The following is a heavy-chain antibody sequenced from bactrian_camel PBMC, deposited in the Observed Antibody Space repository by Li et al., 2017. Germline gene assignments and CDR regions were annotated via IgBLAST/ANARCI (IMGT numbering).Heavy chain of an antibody. V-gene: IGHV3S53*01. CDR2: IDSGGRT. CDR3: ALKTTSSGTWFDARAYNF. CDR1: GDIDSSRC. D-gene: IGHD2*01. Sequence: VQLVESGGGSAAQAGGTLILSCAASGDIDSSRCMGWFRQAPGKEREGMAVIDSGGRTTYTDSVKGRFTISRDNGKNTLYLQMNSLKPEDTARYFCALKTTSSGTWFDARAYNFWGQGTQVTVS. J-gene: IGHJ4*01.